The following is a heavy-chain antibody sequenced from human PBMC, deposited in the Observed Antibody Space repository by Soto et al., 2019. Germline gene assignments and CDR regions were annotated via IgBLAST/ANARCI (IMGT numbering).Heavy chain of an antibody. CDR1: GFTFGTYV. D-gene: IGHD5-18*01. CDR2: IDGSGGDT. CDR3: AKLKRYNYGVDY. V-gene: IGHV3-23*01. J-gene: IGHJ4*02. Sequence: GSLRLSCVASGFTFGTYVMSWVRQAPGKGLEWVSSIDGSGGDTYYADSVKGRFTISRDNSKNTLYLQMSSLRADDTAVYYCAKLKRYNYGVDYWGQGTPVTVSS.